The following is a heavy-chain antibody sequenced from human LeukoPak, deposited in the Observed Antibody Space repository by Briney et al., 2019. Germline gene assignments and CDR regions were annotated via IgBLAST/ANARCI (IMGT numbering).Heavy chain of an antibody. CDR2: ISSSGSTI. V-gene: IGHV3-11*01. D-gene: IGHD3-22*01. Sequence: PGGSLRLSCAASGFTFSDYYMSWIRQAPGKGLEWVSYISSSGSTIYYADSVKGRFTISRDNAKNSLYLQMNSLRAEDTAVYYCARDKPYYYDSSGYFDYWGQGTLVTVSS. J-gene: IGHJ4*02. CDR1: GFTFSDYY. CDR3: ARDKPYYYDSSGYFDY.